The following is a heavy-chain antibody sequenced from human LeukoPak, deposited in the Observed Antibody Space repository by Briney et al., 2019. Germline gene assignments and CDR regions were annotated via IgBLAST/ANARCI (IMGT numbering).Heavy chain of an antibody. D-gene: IGHD6-13*01. CDR2: IYYSGST. CDR1: GGSISPLY. V-gene: IGHV4-59*11. CDR3: ARGEVAAKYYFDF. J-gene: IGHJ4*02. Sequence: SETLSLTCTVSGGSISPLYWDWIRQPPGKGLEFIGYIYYSGSTNFNPSLKSRVTLSVDTSKSQISLKLTSVTAADTAVYYCARGEVAAKYYFDFWGQGTLVTVSS.